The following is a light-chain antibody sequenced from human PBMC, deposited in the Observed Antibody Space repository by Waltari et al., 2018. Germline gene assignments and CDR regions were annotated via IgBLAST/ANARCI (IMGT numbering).Light chain of an antibody. J-gene: IGKJ1*01. CDR2: KVS. Sequence: VVMTQSPLSLPVTLGQPASISCRSGQSLVHSDGKTYLNWFHQRPGQSPRRLIYKVSNRDSGVPDRFSGSGSGTDFTLKISRVEAEDVGVYYCMQGTHWPWTFGQGTKVEIK. CDR3: MQGTHWPWT. V-gene: IGKV2-30*02. CDR1: QSLVHSDGKTY.